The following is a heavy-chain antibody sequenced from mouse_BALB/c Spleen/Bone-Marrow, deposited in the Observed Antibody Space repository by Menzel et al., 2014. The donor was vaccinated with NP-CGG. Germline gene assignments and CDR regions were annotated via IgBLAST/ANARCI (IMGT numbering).Heavy chain of an antibody. D-gene: IGHD2-1*01. CDR3: ARHAYGNSYWYFDV. CDR2: IYPGDGDT. V-gene: IGHV1-82*01. J-gene: IGHJ1*01. Sequence: VQLQQSGPELVKPGASVKISCKASGYAFSSSWMNWVKPRPGQGLEWIGRIYPGDGDTNYNGKFKGKATLTADKSSSTAYMQLSRLISVDSAVYFCARHAYGNSYWYFDVWGAGTTVTVSS. CDR1: GYAFSSSW.